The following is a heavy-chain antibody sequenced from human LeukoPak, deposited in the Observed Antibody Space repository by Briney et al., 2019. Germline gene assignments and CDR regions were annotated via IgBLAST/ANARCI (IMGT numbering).Heavy chain of an antibody. CDR1: GGSFIGYY. Sequence: SETLSLTCAVYGGSFIGYYWSWIRQPPGRGLEWIGEINHFGSTNYNPSLKSRVTISVDTSKNQFSLKLSSVTAADTAVYYCHSSDSSDFRDYWGQGTLVTVSS. V-gene: IGHV4-34*01. CDR2: INHFGST. J-gene: IGHJ4*02. D-gene: IGHD3-22*01. CDR3: HSSDSSDFRDY.